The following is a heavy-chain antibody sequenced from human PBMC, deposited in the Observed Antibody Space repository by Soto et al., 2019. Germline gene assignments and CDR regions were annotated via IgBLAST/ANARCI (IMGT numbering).Heavy chain of an antibody. D-gene: IGHD1-1*01. CDR2: IGTAGDT. CDR1: GFTFSNYD. J-gene: IGHJ4*02. Sequence: EVQLVESGGGLVQPGGSLRLSCAASGFTFSNYDMHWVRQVTGKGLEWVSTIGTAGDTYYPGSVKGRFTISRENAKNSLYLQMNSLRAEDTAVYYCARGRLISLEYFDYWGQGTLVTVSS. V-gene: IGHV3-13*01. CDR3: ARGRLISLEYFDY.